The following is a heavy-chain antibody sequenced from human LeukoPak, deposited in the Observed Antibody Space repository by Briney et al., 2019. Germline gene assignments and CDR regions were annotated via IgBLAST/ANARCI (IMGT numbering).Heavy chain of an antibody. J-gene: IGHJ4*02. Sequence: ASVKVSCTASGYTFTSYGISWVRQAPGQGLEWMGWISAYNGNTNYAQKLQGRVTMTTDTSTSTAYMELRSLRSDDTAVYHCARAGLYYYDSSGYGAGSYWGQGTLVTVSS. CDR2: ISAYNGNT. V-gene: IGHV1-18*01. CDR1: GYTFTSYG. CDR3: ARAGLYYYDSSGYGAGSY. D-gene: IGHD3-22*01.